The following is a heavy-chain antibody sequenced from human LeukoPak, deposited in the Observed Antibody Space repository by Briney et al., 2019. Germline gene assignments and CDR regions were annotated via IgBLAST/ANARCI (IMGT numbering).Heavy chain of an antibody. Sequence: SQTLSLTCAISGDTVSGNSGAWIWIRQSPSRGLEWLGRTYYMSKWFHEYAVSVKGRIIISPDTANNQFSLHLSSVTADDTGVYYCARALERYYFDFWGQGTLVTVSP. CDR3: ARALERYYFDF. D-gene: IGHD1-1*01. CDR2: TYYMSKWFH. J-gene: IGHJ4*02. CDR1: GDTVSGNSGA. V-gene: IGHV6-1*01.